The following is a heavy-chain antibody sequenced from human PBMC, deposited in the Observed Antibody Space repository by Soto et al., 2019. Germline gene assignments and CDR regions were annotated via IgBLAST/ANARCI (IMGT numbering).Heavy chain of an antibody. CDR3: AGGPGKRDWGFSYYYLDV. V-gene: IGHV1-8*01. CDR2: MNPNSGNT. CDR1: FTSYD. D-gene: IGHD7-27*01. J-gene: IGHJ6*02. Sequence: QVQLVQSGAEVKKPGASVKVSCTFTSYDINWVRQATGQGLEWMAWMNPNSGNTRYAQKFQGRVTMTRNTSNFPAYMEVGRLRSEDTAVYYCAGGPGKRDWGFSYYYLDVWGHGATVTVSS.